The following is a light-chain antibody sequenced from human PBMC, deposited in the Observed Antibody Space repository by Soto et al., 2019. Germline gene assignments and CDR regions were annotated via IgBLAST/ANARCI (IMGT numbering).Light chain of an antibody. CDR1: QSVSSSY. J-gene: IGKJ5*01. CDR3: QQFSNSPT. V-gene: IGKV3-20*01. CDR2: GAS. Sequence: EIVLTQSPGTLSLSPGERATLSCRASQSVSSSYLAWYQQKPGQAPRLLIYGASSRATGIPDRFSGSGSGTDFTLTISRLEPEDFAVYYCQQFSNSPTFGQGTRLEIK.